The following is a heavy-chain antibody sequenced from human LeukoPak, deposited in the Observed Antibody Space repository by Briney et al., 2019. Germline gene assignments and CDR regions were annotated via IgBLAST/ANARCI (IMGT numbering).Heavy chain of an antibody. CDR2: INSDTSST. Sequence: PGGSLRLSCAASGFTFSISAMSWVRQAPGNGLVWVSRINSDTSSTSYADSVKGQFTITRDNAKNTLYLQMNSLRAEDTAAYYCARGGSSSWYGSWGQGTLVTVSS. D-gene: IGHD6-13*01. CDR3: ARGGSSSWYGS. J-gene: IGHJ4*02. V-gene: IGHV3-74*01. CDR1: GFTFSISA.